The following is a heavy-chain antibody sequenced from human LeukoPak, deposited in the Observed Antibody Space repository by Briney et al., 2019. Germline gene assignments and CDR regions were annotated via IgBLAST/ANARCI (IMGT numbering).Heavy chain of an antibody. CDR3: ARAERDYYGSGSPYLGMDV. CDR2: MNPNSGNT. V-gene: IGHV1-8*01. D-gene: IGHD3-10*01. J-gene: IGHJ6*02. CDR1: GYTFTSYD. Sequence: GASVKVSCKASGYTFTSYDISWVRQATGQGLEWMGWMNPNSGNTGYAQKFQGRVTMTRNTSISTAYMELSSLRSEDTAVYYCARAERDYYGSGSPYLGMDVWGQGTTVTVSS.